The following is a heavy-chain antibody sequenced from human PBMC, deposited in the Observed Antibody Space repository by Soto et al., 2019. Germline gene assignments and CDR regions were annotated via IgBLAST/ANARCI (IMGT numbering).Heavy chain of an antibody. Sequence: QVQLQESGPGLVKPSETLSLTCTVSGGSVNSGSYYWSWIRQPPGKGLEWIGSIYHSGSTNYSPSLKSRVSTSVDTSKNQFSLRLSSVTPADTAVYYCARERRISIFGVARPDNYYFAMDVWGQGTTVTVSS. V-gene: IGHV4-61*01. CDR1: GGSVNSGSYY. D-gene: IGHD3-3*01. J-gene: IGHJ6*02. CDR3: ARERRISIFGVARPDNYYFAMDV. CDR2: IYHSGST.